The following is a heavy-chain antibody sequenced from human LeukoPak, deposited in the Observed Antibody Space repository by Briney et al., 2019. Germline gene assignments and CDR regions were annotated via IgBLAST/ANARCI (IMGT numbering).Heavy chain of an antibody. D-gene: IGHD6-19*01. J-gene: IGHJ3*02. CDR2: ISAYNGNT. CDR3: ARSAVAGTTGDAFDI. CDR1: GYTFTSYG. V-gene: IGHV1-18*01. Sequence: ASVKVSCKASGYTFTSYGISWVQQAPGQGLEWMGWISAYNGNTNYAQKLQGRVTMTTDTSTSTAYMELRSLRSDDTAVYYCARSAVAGTTGDAFDIWGQGTMVTVSS.